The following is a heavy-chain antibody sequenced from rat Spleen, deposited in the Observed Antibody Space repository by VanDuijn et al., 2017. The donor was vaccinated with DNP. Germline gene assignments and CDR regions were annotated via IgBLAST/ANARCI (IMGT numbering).Heavy chain of an antibody. Sequence: QVQLKESGLGLVQPSQTLSLTCTVSDFSLTNWNVHWVRQSPGKGLEWMGIIWGDGNTDYNSALKSRLSINRDTSKSQVFLKMNSLQTDATAIYYCTRESWGYVMDAWGQGASVTVSS. J-gene: IGHJ4*01. V-gene: IGHV2S75*01. CDR1: DFSLTNWN. CDR2: IWGDGNT. D-gene: IGHD1-7*01. CDR3: TRESWGYVMDA.